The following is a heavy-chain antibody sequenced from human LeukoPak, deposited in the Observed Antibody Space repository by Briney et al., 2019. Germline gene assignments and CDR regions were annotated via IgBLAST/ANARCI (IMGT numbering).Heavy chain of an antibody. CDR2: ITSSSSTI. CDR1: GFTLSSYS. D-gene: IGHD5-18*01. Sequence: GGSLRLSCAASGFTLSSYSMNWVRQAPGKGLEWVSYITSSSSTIYYADSVKGRFTISRDNAKNSLYLQMNSLRAEDTAVYYCAREDYGYSYGSVDYWGQGTLVTVSS. J-gene: IGHJ4*02. V-gene: IGHV3-48*01. CDR3: AREDYGYSYGSVDY.